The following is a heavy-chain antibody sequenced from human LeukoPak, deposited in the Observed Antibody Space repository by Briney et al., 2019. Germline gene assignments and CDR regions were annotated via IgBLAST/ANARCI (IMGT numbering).Heavy chain of an antibody. V-gene: IGHV3-30*03. CDR3: ARRPTSSWYSEPFDY. D-gene: IGHD6-13*01. CDR1: GFTFSSYG. Sequence: PGGSLRLSCAASGFTFSSYGMHWVRQAPGKGLEWVAVISYDGSNKYYADSVKGRFTISRDNAKNSLYLQMNSLRAEDTAVYYCARRPTSSWYSEPFDYWGQGTLVTVSS. CDR2: ISYDGSNK. J-gene: IGHJ4*02.